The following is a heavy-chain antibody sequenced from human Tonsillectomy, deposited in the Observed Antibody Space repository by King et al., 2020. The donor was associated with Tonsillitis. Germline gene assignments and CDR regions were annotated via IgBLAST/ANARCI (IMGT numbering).Heavy chain of an antibody. D-gene: IGHD3-3*01. CDR1: GYTFTGYY. Sequence: QLVQSGAEVKKPGASVKVSCKASGYTFTGYYMHWVRQAPGQGLEWMGWIIPNSGGTNYAQKFQGRVTMTRDTSISTAYMELGRLRSDDTAVYYCARGITIFGVVIMSYFDYWGQGTLVTVSS. V-gene: IGHV1-2*02. J-gene: IGHJ4*02. CDR2: IIPNSGGT. CDR3: ARGITIFGVVIMSYFDY.